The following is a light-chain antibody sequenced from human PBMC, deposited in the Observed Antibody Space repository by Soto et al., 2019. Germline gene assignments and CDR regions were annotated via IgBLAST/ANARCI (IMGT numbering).Light chain of an antibody. CDR3: QQYDSVLGT. V-gene: IGKV1-5*01. CDR2: DAS. Sequence: DIQMTQSPSAMSASLGDRVTITCRASQSISHSLAWFQQKPGKAPKLLIYDASSLESGVPSRFSGSGSGTEFTLTISSLQPDDFETYYCQQYDSVLGTFGPGTKVDIK. CDR1: QSISHS. J-gene: IGKJ1*01.